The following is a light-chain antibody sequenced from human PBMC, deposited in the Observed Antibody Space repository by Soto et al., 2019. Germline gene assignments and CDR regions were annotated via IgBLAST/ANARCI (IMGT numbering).Light chain of an antibody. V-gene: IGKV1-27*01. Sequence: DIQMTQSPSSLSASVGDRVTITCRASQGINHYLAWFQQKPGKVPKLLIYATSTLQSGVPSRFSGSGFGTDFTLTIRSLQPEDVATYYCQKHNSAPLFFGPGTKVEIK. J-gene: IGKJ3*01. CDR1: QGINHY. CDR3: QKHNSAPLF. CDR2: ATS.